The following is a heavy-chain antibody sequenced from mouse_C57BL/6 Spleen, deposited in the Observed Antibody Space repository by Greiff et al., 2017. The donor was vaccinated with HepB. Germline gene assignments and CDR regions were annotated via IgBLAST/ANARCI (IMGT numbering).Heavy chain of an antibody. Sequence: QVQLQQPGAELVKPGASVKMSCKASGYTFTSYWITWVKQRPGQGLEWIGDIYPGSGSTNYNEKFKSKATLTVDTSSSTAYMQLSSLTSEDSAVYYCARYGYGSSYGGFAYWGQGTLVTVSA. CDR3: ARYGYGSSYGGFAY. CDR2: IYPGSGST. V-gene: IGHV1-55*01. D-gene: IGHD1-1*01. J-gene: IGHJ3*01. CDR1: GYTFTSYW.